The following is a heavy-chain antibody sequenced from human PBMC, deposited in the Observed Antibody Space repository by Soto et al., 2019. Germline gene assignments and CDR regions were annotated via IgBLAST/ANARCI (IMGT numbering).Heavy chain of an antibody. V-gene: IGHV1-2*04. Sequence: ASVKVSCKASGYTFTSYAMHWVRQAPGQRLEWMGWINPNSGGTNYAQKFQGWVTMTRDTSISTAYMELSRLRSDDTAVYYCARDFLGYTAASYGMDVWGQGTTVTVSS. D-gene: IGHD2-2*01. J-gene: IGHJ6*02. CDR2: INPNSGGT. CDR1: GYTFTSYA. CDR3: ARDFLGYTAASYGMDV.